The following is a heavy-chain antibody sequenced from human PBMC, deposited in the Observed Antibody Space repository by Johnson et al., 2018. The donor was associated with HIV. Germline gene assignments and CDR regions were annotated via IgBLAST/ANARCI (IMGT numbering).Heavy chain of an antibody. CDR2: IYSGGST. CDR3: AGKTGYEAFDM. Sequence: VQLVESGGGLVQPGGSLRLSCAVSAFSVSSNYMSWVRQAPGKGLEWVSVIYSGGSTYYADSVKGRFTISRDNSRNTLYLQMNSLRVEDTAVYFCAGKTGYEAFDMWGQGTMVTVSS. CDR1: AFSVSSNY. V-gene: IGHV3-66*02. D-gene: IGHD3-9*01. J-gene: IGHJ3*02.